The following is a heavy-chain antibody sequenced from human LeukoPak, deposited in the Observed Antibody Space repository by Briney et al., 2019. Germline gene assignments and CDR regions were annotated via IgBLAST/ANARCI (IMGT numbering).Heavy chain of an antibody. D-gene: IGHD3-3*01. CDR3: AKSDDFWSGYYFDY. Sequence: HPGGSLRLSCAASGFTFSSYAMSWVLQAPGKGLEWVSAISGSGGSTYYADSVKGRFTISRDNSKNTLYLQMNSLRAEDTAVYYCAKSDDFWSGYYFDYWGQGTLVTVSS. J-gene: IGHJ4*02. CDR1: GFTFSSYA. V-gene: IGHV3-23*01. CDR2: ISGSGGST.